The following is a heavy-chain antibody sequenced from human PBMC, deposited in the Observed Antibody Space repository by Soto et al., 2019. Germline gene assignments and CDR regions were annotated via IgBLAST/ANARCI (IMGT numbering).Heavy chain of an antibody. CDR1: GGSISSYY. V-gene: IGHV4-59*01. D-gene: IGHD2-2*01. J-gene: IGHJ5*02. CDR3: ARDESPYQLLDHWFDP. Sequence: SETLSLTCTVSGGSISSYYWSWIRQPPGKGLEWIGYIYYSGSTNYNPSLKSRVTISVDTSKNQFSLKLSSVTAADTAVYYCARDESPYQLLDHWFDPWGQGTLVTVSS. CDR2: IYYSGST.